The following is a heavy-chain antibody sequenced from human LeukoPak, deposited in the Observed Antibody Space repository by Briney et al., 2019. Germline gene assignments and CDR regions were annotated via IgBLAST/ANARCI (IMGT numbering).Heavy chain of an antibody. D-gene: IGHD5-18*01. CDR3: ARRQRGYTYGYGSGAFDI. Sequence: PSETLSLTCTVSGGSISSGSYCWSWVRQPAGKGLDWIGHIHTSGSINYNPSLKSRVTISVDTSKNQFSLKLSSVTAADTAVYYCARRQRGYTYGYGSGAFDIWGQGTVVTVSS. J-gene: IGHJ3*02. V-gene: IGHV4-61*09. CDR2: IHTSGSI. CDR1: GGSISSGSYC.